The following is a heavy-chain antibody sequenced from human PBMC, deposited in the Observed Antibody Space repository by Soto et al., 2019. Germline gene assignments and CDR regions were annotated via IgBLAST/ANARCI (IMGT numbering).Heavy chain of an antibody. Sequence: QVQLQESGPGLVRPSQTLSLTGTVSGGSISSDHYHWTWIRQTPGKGLEWIGYIHYSGSVYYNPSLQSRVTMSVDTSKNLFSLNLSSVTAADTAVYFCVREDGGGDRDYYGLDVWGQGTTVTVPS. J-gene: IGHJ6*02. CDR1: GGSISSDHYH. CDR2: IHYSGSV. D-gene: IGHD5-18*01. CDR3: VREDGGGDRDYYGLDV. V-gene: IGHV4-30-4*01.